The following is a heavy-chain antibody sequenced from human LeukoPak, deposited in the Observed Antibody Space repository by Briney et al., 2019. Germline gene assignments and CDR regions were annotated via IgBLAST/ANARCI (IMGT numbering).Heavy chain of an antibody. Sequence: SETLSLTCTGCGGCISRYYWRGIRQPAGKGPEGIGRIHTSGCTNYSPALKSRVTMSVDTSKNQFSLKLSSVTAADTAVYYCARDRYYYDSSARYFDYWGQGTLVTVSS. J-gene: IGHJ4*02. CDR1: GGCISRYY. CDR3: ARDRYYYDSSARYFDY. D-gene: IGHD3-22*01. V-gene: IGHV4-4*07. CDR2: IHTSGCT.